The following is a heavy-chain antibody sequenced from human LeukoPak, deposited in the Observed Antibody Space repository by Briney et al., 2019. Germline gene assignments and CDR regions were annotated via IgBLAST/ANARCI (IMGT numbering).Heavy chain of an antibody. CDR3: ASDLAYCGGDCYLDSN. CDR1: GFTFSSYS. Sequence: GGSLRLSCAASGFTFSSYSMNWVRQAPGKGLEWVSSISSSSSYIYYADSVKGRFTISRDNAKNSLYLQMNSLRAEDTAVYYCASDLAYCGGDCYLDSNWGQGTLVTVPP. D-gene: IGHD2-21*02. CDR2: ISSSSSYI. J-gene: IGHJ4*02. V-gene: IGHV3-21*01.